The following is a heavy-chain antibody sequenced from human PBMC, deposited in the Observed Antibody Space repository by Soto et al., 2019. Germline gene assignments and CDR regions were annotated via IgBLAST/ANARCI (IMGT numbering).Heavy chain of an antibody. Sequence: GGSLRLSCAASGFTCISFAVSWVRQAPGKWLEWVSAISGSGGATYYAYSVKGRFTVSRDNSSKTLYLQMDSLRVEDTAIYGCAKFGASWNYFQYESWGQGSRVTVS. CDR2: ISGSGGAT. CDR3: AKFGASWNYFQYES. D-gene: IGHD3-10*01. J-gene: IGHJ5*02. V-gene: IGHV3-23*01. CDR1: GFTCISFA.